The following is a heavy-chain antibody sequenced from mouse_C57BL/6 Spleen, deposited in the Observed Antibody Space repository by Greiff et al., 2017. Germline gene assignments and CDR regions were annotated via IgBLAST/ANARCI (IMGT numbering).Heavy chain of an antibody. CDR2: IRNKANGYTT. CDR3: ARLYGYDDGGYFDD. D-gene: IGHD2-2*01. CDR1: GFTFTDYY. V-gene: IGHV7-3*01. J-gene: IGHJ2*01. Sequence: EVKLMESGGGLVQPGGSLSLSCAASGFTFTDYYMSWVRQPPGKALEWLGFIRNKANGYTTEYSASVKGRFTISRDNSQSILYLQMNALRAEDSATYYCARLYGYDDGGYFDDWGQGTTLTVSS.